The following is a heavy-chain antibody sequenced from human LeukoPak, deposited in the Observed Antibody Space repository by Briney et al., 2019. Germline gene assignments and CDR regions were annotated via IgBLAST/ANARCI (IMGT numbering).Heavy chain of an antibody. J-gene: IGHJ4*02. CDR3: ARVGSTAEAGTVDY. CDR2: ISPSSTHT. D-gene: IGHD6-13*01. CDR1: GFTFSDYY. V-gene: IGHV3-11*05. Sequence: PGGSLRLSCAASGFTFSDYYMSWIRQAPGKGLEWVSYISPSSTHTPYADPVKGRFTISRDNAKNSLYLQMNSLKADDTAVYYCARVGSTAEAGTVDYWGQGTLVTVSS.